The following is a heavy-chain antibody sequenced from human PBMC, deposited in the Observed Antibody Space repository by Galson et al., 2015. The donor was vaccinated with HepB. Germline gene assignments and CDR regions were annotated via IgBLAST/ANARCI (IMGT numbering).Heavy chain of an antibody. CDR3: ATTFGLVIHTHTMDG. V-gene: IGHV3-21*01. D-gene: IGHD3/OR15-3a*01. Sequence: SLRLSCAASEFAFGSFSMNWVRQAPGKGLEWVSSITSSSSLIYYADSVKGRFTISRDNAKNSLFLQMNSLRAEDTAVYYCATTFGLVIHTHTMDGWGHGTAVTVSS. CDR2: ITSSSSLI. CDR1: EFAFGSFS. J-gene: IGHJ6*02.